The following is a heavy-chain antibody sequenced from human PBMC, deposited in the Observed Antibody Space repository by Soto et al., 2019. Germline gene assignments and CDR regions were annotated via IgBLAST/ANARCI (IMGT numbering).Heavy chain of an antibody. D-gene: IGHD5-12*01. CDR1: GGIFSSFA. Sequence: QVQLVQSGAEVKKPGSSVKVSCKASGGIFSSFAIVWVRQSPGQGLEWLGGIVPIFGTPNYAQKFQGRVRITADTATTTDYMELSGLRSEDTATYWCAVGAGYRDADTWGQGTVITVSS. J-gene: IGHJ5*02. CDR2: IVPIFGTP. CDR3: AVGAGYRDADT. V-gene: IGHV1-69*06.